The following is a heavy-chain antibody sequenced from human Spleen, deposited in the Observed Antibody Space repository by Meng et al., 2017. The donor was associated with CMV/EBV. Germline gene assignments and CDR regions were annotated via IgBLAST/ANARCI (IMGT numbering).Heavy chain of an antibody. CDR2: IYYSGST. V-gene: IGHV4-39*07. CDR3: ASGNDYSGNSNL. D-gene: IGHD4-23*01. Sequence: SETLSLTCNVSGDAISTSRSYWGWIRQPPGKGLEWIGSIYYSGSTFYNPSLKSRVSISVDMSKNQFSLKLTAVTAADTAVYYCASGNDYSGNSNLWGQGTLVTVSS. CDR1: GDAISTSRSY. J-gene: IGHJ4*02.